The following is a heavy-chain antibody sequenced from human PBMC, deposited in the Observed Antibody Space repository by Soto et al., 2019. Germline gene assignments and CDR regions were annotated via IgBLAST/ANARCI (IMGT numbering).Heavy chain of an antibody. Sequence: QITLKESGPALLKPTQTLTLTCTVSGFSLGTYGVGVGWIRQPPGKALEWLAFIYWDDDKRYSPSLKSRLTITKDTSKNQVVLTMINMDHVDTATYYCAYGYTGSGWLQNWFDPWGQGTLVTVSS. CDR1: GFSLGTYGVG. CDR2: IYWDDDK. CDR3: AYGYTGSGWLQNWFDP. V-gene: IGHV2-5*02. J-gene: IGHJ5*02. D-gene: IGHD6-19*01.